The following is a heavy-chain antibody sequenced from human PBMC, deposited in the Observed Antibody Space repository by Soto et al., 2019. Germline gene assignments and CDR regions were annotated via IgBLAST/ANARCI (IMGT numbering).Heavy chain of an antibody. Sequence: QVQLQESGPGLVKASQTLSLTCTVSGGTITTGGHFWSWIRQYPGKGLEGIGYIYYSGTTHYNPSFKSRVTISIDTSKNQFSLNLSSVTAADTAVYYCARVVSGSYLDYWGQGTLVTVSS. CDR2: IYYSGTT. CDR1: GGTITTGGHF. V-gene: IGHV4-31*03. CDR3: ARVVSGSYLDY. J-gene: IGHJ4*02. D-gene: IGHD1-26*01.